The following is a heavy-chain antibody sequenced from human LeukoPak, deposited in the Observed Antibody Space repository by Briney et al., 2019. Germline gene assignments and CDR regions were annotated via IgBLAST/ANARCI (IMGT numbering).Heavy chain of an antibody. CDR3: ARPDGDYYYGSRSYSHY. D-gene: IGHD3-10*01. CDR1: GYTFSSYE. J-gene: IGHJ4*02. V-gene: IGHV3-48*03. Sequence: QPGGSLRLSCAASGYTFSSYEMSWVRQAPGKGLEWVSYISSSGTTIYYADSVKGRFTISRDNAKNSLYLQMNILRAEDTAVYYCARPDGDYYYGSRSYSHYWGQGTLVTVSS. CDR2: ISSSGTTI.